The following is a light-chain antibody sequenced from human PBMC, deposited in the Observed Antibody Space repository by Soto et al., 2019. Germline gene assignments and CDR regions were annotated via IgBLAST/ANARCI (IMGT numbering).Light chain of an antibody. CDR3: ASYTTTRTLWV. V-gene: IGLV2-14*01. CDR1: SSDVGGYNH. J-gene: IGLJ3*02. CDR2: EVT. Sequence: QSALTQPASVSGSPGQSITISCTGTSSDVGGYNHVSWYQHHPDKSPQVIIFEVTNRPSWISSRFSGSRSGNTASLTISGLQAEDEADYYCASYTTTRTLWVFGGGTQLTVL.